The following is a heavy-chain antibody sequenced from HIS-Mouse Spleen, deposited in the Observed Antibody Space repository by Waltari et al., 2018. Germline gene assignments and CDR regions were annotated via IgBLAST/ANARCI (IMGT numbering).Heavy chain of an antibody. V-gene: IGHV3-9*01. CDR2: ISWNSGSI. CDR3: AKDMSDY. J-gene: IGHJ4*02. CDR1: GFTFDVYA. Sequence: EVQLVESGGGWVQRERSLSLSCAASGFTFDVYAMHWVRQAPGKGLEWVSGISWNSGSIGYADSVKGRFTISRDNAKNSLYLQMNSLRAEDTALYYCAKDMSDYWGQGTLVTVSS.